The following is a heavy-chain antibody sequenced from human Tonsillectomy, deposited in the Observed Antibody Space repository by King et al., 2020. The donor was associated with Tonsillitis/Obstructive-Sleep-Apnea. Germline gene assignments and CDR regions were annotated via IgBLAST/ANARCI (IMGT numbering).Heavy chain of an antibody. CDR1: GFTFSSYG. CDR3: AKEYDFWSGYYDSNYYFAY. Sequence: VQLVESGGGVVQPGRSLRLSCAASGFTFSSYGMHWVRQAPGKGLEWVAVISYDGSNKYYADSVKGRFTISRDNSKNTLYLQMNSLRAEDTAVYYCAKEYDFWSGYYDSNYYFAYWGQGTLVTVSS. J-gene: IGHJ4*02. CDR2: ISYDGSNK. D-gene: IGHD3-3*01. V-gene: IGHV3-30*18.